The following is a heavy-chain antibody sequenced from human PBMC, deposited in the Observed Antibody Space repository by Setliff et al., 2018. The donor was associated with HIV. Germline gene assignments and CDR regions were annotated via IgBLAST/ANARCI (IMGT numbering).Heavy chain of an antibody. D-gene: IGHD2-8*01. V-gene: IGHV3-48*01. CDR2: ITSTGSTI. CDR3: ARAGVYYKSDFDI. CDR1: GFTFSDCS. Sequence: GSLRLSCAASGFTFSDCSMNWVRQAPGKGLEWISYITSTGSTIFYADSVKGRFTISRDNDKNSVHLQMNSLGAEDTAVYYCARAGVYYKSDFDIWGQGTMVTVS. J-gene: IGHJ3*02.